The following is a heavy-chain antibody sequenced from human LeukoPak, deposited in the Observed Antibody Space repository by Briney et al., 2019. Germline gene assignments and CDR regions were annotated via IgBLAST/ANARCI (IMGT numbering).Heavy chain of an antibody. J-gene: IGHJ6*04. Sequence: GGSLRLSCAASGFTFSDYYMSWIRQAPGKGLEYISYISNTGSTIDYADSVKGRFTISRDNAKNSLYLQMNSLRAEDTAVYYCAELGITMIGGVWGKGTTVIISS. CDR1: GFTFSDYY. CDR2: ISNTGSTI. D-gene: IGHD3-10*02. V-gene: IGHV3-11*04. CDR3: AELGITMIGGV.